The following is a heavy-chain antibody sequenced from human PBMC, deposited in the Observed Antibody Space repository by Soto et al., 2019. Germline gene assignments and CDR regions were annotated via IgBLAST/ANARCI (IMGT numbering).Heavy chain of an antibody. J-gene: IGHJ4*02. D-gene: IGHD2-15*01. CDR3: ARGPGGPDGPGDY. V-gene: IGHV1-3*01. CDR1: GYTFTSYA. Sequence: GASVKVSCKASGYTFTSYAMHWVRQAPGQRLEWMGWINAGNGNTKYSQKFQGRVTITRDTSASTAYMERSSLRSEDTAVYYCARGPGGPDGPGDYWGQGTLVTVSS. CDR2: INAGNGNT.